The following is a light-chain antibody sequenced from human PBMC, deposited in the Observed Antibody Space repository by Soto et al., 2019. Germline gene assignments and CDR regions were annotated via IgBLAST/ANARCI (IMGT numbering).Light chain of an antibody. Sequence: EIVWTQSPGTLSLSPGERATLSCRASQSVSSSYLAWNQQKPGQAPRQLIYGASSRATGIPDRFSGSGSGTDFTLTITRLEPEDFAVYYCQHYRTSFGGGTRVEIK. V-gene: IGKV3-20*01. J-gene: IGKJ4*01. CDR3: QHYRTS. CDR2: GAS. CDR1: QSVSSSY.